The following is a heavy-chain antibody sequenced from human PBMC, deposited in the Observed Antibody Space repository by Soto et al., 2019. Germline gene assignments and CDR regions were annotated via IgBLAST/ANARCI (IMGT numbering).Heavy chain of an antibody. Sequence: SETLSLTCTVSGGSISSGNYYWSWIRQPPGKGLEWIGYIYYSGSTNYNPSLKSRVTISVDTSKNQFSLKLSSVTAADTAVYYCASIKGLRYFDWLLVGGGWFDPWGQGTLVTVSS. J-gene: IGHJ5*02. CDR1: GGSISSGNYY. V-gene: IGHV4-61*01. D-gene: IGHD3-9*01. CDR2: IYYSGST. CDR3: ASIKGLRYFDWLLVGGGWFDP.